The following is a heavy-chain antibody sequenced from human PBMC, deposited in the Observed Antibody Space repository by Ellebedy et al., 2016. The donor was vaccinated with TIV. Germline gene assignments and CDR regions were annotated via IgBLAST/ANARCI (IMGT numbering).Heavy chain of an antibody. D-gene: IGHD5-18*01. J-gene: IGHJ6*02. Sequence: GGSLRLSCAASGFTFDDYAMHWVRQAPGKGLEWVSGISWNSGSIGYADSVKGRFTISRDNAKNSLYLQMNSLRAEDKAVYYCARDRGGTAMVPWYYYGMDVWGQGTTVTVSS. V-gene: IGHV3-9*01. CDR2: ISWNSGSI. CDR3: ARDRGGTAMVPWYYYGMDV. CDR1: GFTFDDYA.